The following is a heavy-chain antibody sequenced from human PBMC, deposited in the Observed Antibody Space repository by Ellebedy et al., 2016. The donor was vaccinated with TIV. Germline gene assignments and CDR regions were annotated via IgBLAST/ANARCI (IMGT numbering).Heavy chain of an antibody. CDR3: ATSRLGDYDYYY. Sequence: GESLKISCKGSGYRFPSYWLAWVRQMPGKGLEWIGMIYPGNSDTIYSPSFQGQVTISADKSIRTAYLQWSRLKASDTAMYYCATSRLGDYDYYYWGQGTLVTVTS. V-gene: IGHV5-51*01. J-gene: IGHJ4*02. CDR1: GYRFPSYW. CDR2: IYPGNSDT. D-gene: IGHD3-16*01.